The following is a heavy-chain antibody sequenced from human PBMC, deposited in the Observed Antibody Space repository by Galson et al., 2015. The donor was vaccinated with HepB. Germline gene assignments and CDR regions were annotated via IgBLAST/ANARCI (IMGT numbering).Heavy chain of an antibody. CDR2: ISYDGDNQ. Sequence: SLRLSCAASGFTFSSYWMSWVRQAPGKGLEWVAVISYDGDNQYYADSVKGRSIISRDNSKNTLFLQIYNLRTDDTAVYYCAKERPPSFYCSSTYCRDAFYIWGQGTMVIVSS. CDR1: GFTFSSYW. D-gene: IGHD2-2*01. CDR3: AKERPPSFYCSSTYCRDAFYI. V-gene: IGHV3-30*18. J-gene: IGHJ3*02.